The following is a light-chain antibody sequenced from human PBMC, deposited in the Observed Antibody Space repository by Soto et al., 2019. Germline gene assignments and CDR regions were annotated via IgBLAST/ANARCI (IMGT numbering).Light chain of an antibody. CDR1: SSDGGGYNY. J-gene: IGLJ2*01. CDR2: DVS. Sequence: QSALTQPASVSGSPGQSITISCTGTSSDGGGYNYVSWYQQHQGKAPKLMIYDVSNRPSGVSNRFSGSKSGNTASLTISGLQAEDEADYYCSSYTSSSTLYVVFGGGTKLTVL. CDR3: SSYTSSSTLYVV. V-gene: IGLV2-14*01.